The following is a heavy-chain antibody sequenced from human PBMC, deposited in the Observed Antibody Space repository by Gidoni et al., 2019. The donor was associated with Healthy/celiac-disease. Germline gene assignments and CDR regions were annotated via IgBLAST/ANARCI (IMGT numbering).Heavy chain of an antibody. Sequence: QLQLQESGPGLVKPSETLSLTCTVSGGSISSSSYYWGWIRQPPGKGLEWIGSIYYSGSTYYNPSLKSRVTISVDTSKNQFSLKLSSVTAADTAVYYCARAGKVVVQSRKEAHFDYWGQGTLVTVSS. CDR1: GGSISSSSYY. J-gene: IGHJ4*02. CDR3: ARAGKVVVQSRKEAHFDY. D-gene: IGHD2-15*01. CDR2: IYYSGST. V-gene: IGHV4-39*07.